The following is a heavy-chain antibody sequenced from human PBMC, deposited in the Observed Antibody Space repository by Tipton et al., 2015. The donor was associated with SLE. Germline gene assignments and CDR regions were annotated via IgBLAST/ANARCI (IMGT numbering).Heavy chain of an antibody. D-gene: IGHD3-22*01. Sequence: TLSLTCTVSGDSISTYHWNWIRQPPGKGLEWIGYISFSGSTNYNPSLRSRVTFSVDPSKNKVSLKLSSVTAADTAVYYCARVMHDFYDSSGWNSYFDYWGQGTLVTVSS. CDR1: GDSISTYH. CDR3: ARVMHDFYDSSGWNSYFDY. J-gene: IGHJ4*02. V-gene: IGHV4-59*01. CDR2: ISFSGST.